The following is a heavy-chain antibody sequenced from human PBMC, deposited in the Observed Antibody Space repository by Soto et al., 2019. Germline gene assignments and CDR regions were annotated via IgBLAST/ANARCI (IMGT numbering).Heavy chain of an antibody. CDR2: TRNKANSYTT. D-gene: IGHD5-18*01. Sequence: GGSLRLSCAASGFTFSDHYMDWVRQAPGKGLEWAGRTRNKANSYTTEYAASVKGRFTISRDDSKNSLYLQMNSLKTEDTAVYYCARELRGYSYGLYYFDYWGQGTLVTVSS. V-gene: IGHV3-72*01. CDR1: GFTFSDHY. CDR3: ARELRGYSYGLYYFDY. J-gene: IGHJ4*02.